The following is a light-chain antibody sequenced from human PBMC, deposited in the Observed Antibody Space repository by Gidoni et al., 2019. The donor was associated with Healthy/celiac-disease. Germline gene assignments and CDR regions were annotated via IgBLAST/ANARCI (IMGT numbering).Light chain of an antibody. Sequence: QSVLTQPPSASGTPGQRVTISCSGSSSNIGSNTVNWYQQLPGTAPNLLIYSNNQRPSGVPDRFSGSKSGTSASLAISGLQSEDEADYYCAAWDDSLNGRVFGGGTKLTV. V-gene: IGLV1-44*01. CDR1: SSNIGSNT. J-gene: IGLJ3*02. CDR2: SNN. CDR3: AAWDDSLNGRV.